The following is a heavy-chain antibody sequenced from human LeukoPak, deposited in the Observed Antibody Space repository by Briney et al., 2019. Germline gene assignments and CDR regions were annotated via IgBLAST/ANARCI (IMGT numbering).Heavy chain of an antibody. Sequence: GASVKVSCKASGYTFTGYYMHWVRQAPGQGLEWMGGIIPIFGTAHYVQKFQGRVTITTDESTSTAYMELSSLRSEDTAVYYCARVMSVADTRYFDYWGQGTLVTVSS. J-gene: IGHJ4*02. D-gene: IGHD6-19*01. CDR2: IIPIFGTA. CDR3: ARVMSVADTRYFDY. V-gene: IGHV1-69*05. CDR1: GYTFTGYY.